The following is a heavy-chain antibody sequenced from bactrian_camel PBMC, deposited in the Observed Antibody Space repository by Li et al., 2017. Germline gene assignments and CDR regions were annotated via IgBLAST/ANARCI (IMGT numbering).Heavy chain of an antibody. J-gene: IGHJ4*01. D-gene: IGHD3*01. CDR3: AASTYECYLGTYLFTWTEFDH. Sequence: HVQLVESGGGSAQAGGSLRLTCVLTESHNVDYCMGWYRQTTGKEREEVAVIDADGETTYANSVKGRFTISKDNAKNTMTLQMDSLNTEDTAMYYCAASTYECYLGTYLFTWTEFDHWGQGTQVTVS. CDR2: IDADGET. V-gene: IGHV3S55*01. CDR1: ESHNVDYC.